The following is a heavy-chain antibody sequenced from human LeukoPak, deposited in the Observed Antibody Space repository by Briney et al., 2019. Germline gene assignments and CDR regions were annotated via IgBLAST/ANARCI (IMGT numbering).Heavy chain of an antibody. CDR3: ARDLLGWELHYFDY. CDR2: ISGSSSYI. D-gene: IGHD1-26*01. CDR1: GFTFSTYN. J-gene: IGHJ4*02. Sequence: PGGSLRLSCAASGFTFSTYNMNWVRQAPGKGLEWVPSISGSSSYIYYADSVKGRFSISRDNAKNSLYLQMNSLRAEDTAVYYCARDLLGWELHYFDYWGQGTLVTVSS. V-gene: IGHV3-21*01.